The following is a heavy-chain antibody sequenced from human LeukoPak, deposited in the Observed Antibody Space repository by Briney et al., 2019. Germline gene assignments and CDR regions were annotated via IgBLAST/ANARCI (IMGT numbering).Heavy chain of an antibody. D-gene: IGHD5-12*01. J-gene: IGHJ6*02. CDR2: IYHSGST. Sequence: SETLSLTCAVSGGSISSGGYSRSWIRQPPRKGLEWIGYIYHSGSTYYNPSLKSRVTISVDRSKNQFSLKLSSVTAADTAVYYCAHSGYDYYYYGMDVWGQGTTATVSS. V-gene: IGHV4-30-2*01. CDR3: AHSGYDYYYYGMDV. CDR1: GGSISSGGYS.